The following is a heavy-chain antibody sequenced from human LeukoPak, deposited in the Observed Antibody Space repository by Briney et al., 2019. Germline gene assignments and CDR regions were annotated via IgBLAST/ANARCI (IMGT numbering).Heavy chain of an antibody. J-gene: IGHJ4*02. Sequence: GGSLRLSCAASGFTFSDAWMSWVRQAPGKGLEWVGRIKSKTHGGTTEYAAPVKGRFTISRDDSKTTVYLQMNSLKSEDAAMYYRTSERPYFDNWGQGTLVTVSS. CDR3: TSERPYFDN. CDR2: IKSKTHGGTT. V-gene: IGHV3-15*01. CDR1: GFTFSDAW.